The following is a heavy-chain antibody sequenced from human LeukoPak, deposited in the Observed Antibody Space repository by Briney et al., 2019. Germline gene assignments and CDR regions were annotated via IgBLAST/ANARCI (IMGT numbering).Heavy chain of an antibody. V-gene: IGHV5-51*01. Sequence: GESLKISCQASGYSFFRYWIGWVRQMPGKGLEWMGIIYPGDSDTRYSPSFQGQVTISADKSISTAYLQWSSLRASDTAMYYCARQFAVGATSGFDSWGQGTLVTVSS. CDR2: IYPGDSDT. CDR1: GYSFFRYW. D-gene: IGHD1-26*01. J-gene: IGHJ4*02. CDR3: ARQFAVGATSGFDS.